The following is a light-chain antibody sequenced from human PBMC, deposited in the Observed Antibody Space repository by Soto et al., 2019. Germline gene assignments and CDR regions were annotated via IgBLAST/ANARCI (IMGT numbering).Light chain of an antibody. CDR2: EVS. Sequence: QSALTQPRSVSGSPGQSVTISCTGTSSDIGAYKYVSWYQHHPGKSPRLLIYEVSNRPSGVSNRFSASKSGNTASLTISGLQAEDEAAYYCCSYRSSSTLVFGGGTKVIVL. CDR3: CSYRSSSTLV. CDR1: SSDIGAYKY. J-gene: IGLJ2*01. V-gene: IGLV2-14*01.